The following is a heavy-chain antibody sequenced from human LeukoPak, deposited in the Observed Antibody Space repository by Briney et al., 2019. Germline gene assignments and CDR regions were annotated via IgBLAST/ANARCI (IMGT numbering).Heavy chain of an antibody. CDR2: IYYSGST. J-gene: IGHJ4*02. D-gene: IGHD3-22*01. CDR1: GGSISSGGYY. Sequence: PSETLSLTCTVSGGSISSGGYYWSWIRQHPGKGLEWVGYIYYSGSTYYNPSLKSRVTISVDTSKNQFSLKLSSVTAADTAVYYCARDTHYYDSSGYYYAGYFDYWGQGTLVTVSS. V-gene: IGHV4-61*08. CDR3: ARDTHYYDSSGYYYAGYFDY.